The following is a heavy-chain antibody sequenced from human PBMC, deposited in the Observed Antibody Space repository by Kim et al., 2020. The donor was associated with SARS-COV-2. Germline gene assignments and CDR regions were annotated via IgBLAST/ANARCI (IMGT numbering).Heavy chain of an antibody. V-gene: IGHV3-48*02. Sequence: GGSLRLSCAASGFTFSSYSMHWVRQAPGKGLEWVSDISSSSSTIYYADSVKGRFTISRDNAKNSLYLQMNSLRDEDTAVYYCARDRRSGYYRDYYYYHMNVWGREPTLTLSS. CDR1: GFTFSSYS. CDR3: ARDRRSGYYRDYYYYHMNV. D-gene: IGHD3-22*01. CDR2: ISSSSSTI. J-gene: IGHJ6*03.